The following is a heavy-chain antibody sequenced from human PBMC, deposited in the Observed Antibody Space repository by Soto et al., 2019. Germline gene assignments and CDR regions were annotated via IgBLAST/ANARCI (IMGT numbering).Heavy chain of an antibody. CDR3: TTELWFGELSYFDY. CDR1: GFPVSSNY. D-gene: IGHD3-10*01. Sequence: PGGSLRLSCAASGFPVSSNYMSWVRQAPGKGLEWVGRIKSKTDGGTTDYAAPVKGRFTISRDDSKNTLYLQMNSLKTEDTAVYYCTTELWFGELSYFDYWGQGTLVTVSS. V-gene: IGHV3-15*01. CDR2: IKSKTDGGTT. J-gene: IGHJ4*02.